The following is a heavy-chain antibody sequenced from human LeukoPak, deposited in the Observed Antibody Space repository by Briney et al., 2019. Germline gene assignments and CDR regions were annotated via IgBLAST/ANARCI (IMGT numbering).Heavy chain of an antibody. CDR1: GYSFTSYW. CDR3: ASDLYDSTADAFDI. V-gene: IGHV5-51*01. D-gene: IGHD3-22*01. CDR2: IYPGDSDT. J-gene: IGHJ3*02. Sequence: GESLKISCKGSGYSFTSYWIGWVRQMPGKGLEWMEIIYPGDSDTRYSPSFQGQVTISADKSISTVYLQWSSLKASDTAMYYCASDLYDSTADAFDIWGQGTMVTVSS.